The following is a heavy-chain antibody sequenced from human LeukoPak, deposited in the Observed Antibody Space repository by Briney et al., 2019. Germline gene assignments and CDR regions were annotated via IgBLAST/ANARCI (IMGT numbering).Heavy chain of an antibody. Sequence: SETLSLTCAVYGGSFSGYYWSWIRQPPGKGLEWIGEINHSGSTNYNPSLKSRVTISVDTSKNQFSLKLSSVTAADTAVYYCARHPGRVTGFDYWGQGTLVTVSS. CDR1: GGSFSGYY. CDR3: ARHPGRVTGFDY. V-gene: IGHV4-34*01. J-gene: IGHJ4*02. D-gene: IGHD1-14*01. CDR2: INHSGST.